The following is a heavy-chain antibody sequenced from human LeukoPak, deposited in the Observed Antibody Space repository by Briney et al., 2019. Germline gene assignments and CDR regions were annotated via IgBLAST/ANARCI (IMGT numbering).Heavy chain of an antibody. Sequence: PSETLSLTCTVAGGSISSDYWSWIRQTAGKGLEWIGRIYSSGSTNYNPSLKSRITMSVDTSKNQFSLKLNSVTAADTAVYYCAREKGGGSYYGDAFDIWGQGTMVTVSS. J-gene: IGHJ3*02. V-gene: IGHV4-4*07. CDR1: GGSISSDY. CDR3: AREKGGGSYYGDAFDI. D-gene: IGHD3-10*01. CDR2: IYSSGST.